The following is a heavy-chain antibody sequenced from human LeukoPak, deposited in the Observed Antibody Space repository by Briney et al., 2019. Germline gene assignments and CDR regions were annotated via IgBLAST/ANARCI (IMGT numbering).Heavy chain of an antibody. Sequence: SETLSLTCSVSGDSISSGGFYWSRIRQPPGKGLEWIGYIHSSGNTYYNPSLKSRVFISVDASKNQFSLKVTSVTAADTAVYYCAKDFLYWNPMMDYFDYWGQGTLVTVSS. V-gene: IGHV4-30-4*01. CDR3: AKDFLYWNPMMDYFDY. CDR1: GDSISSGGFY. J-gene: IGHJ4*02. CDR2: IHSSGNT. D-gene: IGHD1-1*01.